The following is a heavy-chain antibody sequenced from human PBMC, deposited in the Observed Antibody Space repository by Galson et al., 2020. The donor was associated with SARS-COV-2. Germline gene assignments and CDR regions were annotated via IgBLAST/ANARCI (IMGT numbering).Heavy chain of an antibody. D-gene: IGHD3-3*01. V-gene: IGHV4-31*03. CDR1: GGSISSGGYY. CDR3: ARVCGPRITIFGVVDYYYYMDV. Sequence: SETLSLTCPVSGGSISSGGYYWSWIRQHTGKGLEWTGYIYYSGSTYYTQTLKSRVTISVDTSKNQFSLKLSSVTAADTAVYYCARVCGPRITIFGVVDYYYYMDVWGKGTTVTVSS. CDR2: IYYSGST. J-gene: IGHJ6*03.